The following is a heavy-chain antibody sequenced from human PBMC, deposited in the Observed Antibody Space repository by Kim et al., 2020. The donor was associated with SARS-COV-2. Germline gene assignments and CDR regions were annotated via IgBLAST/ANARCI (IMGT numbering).Heavy chain of an antibody. V-gene: IGHV4-34*01. CDR3: ARGRAGVVPSPILGLGPYYYYYAMDV. J-gene: IGHJ6*02. D-gene: IGHD3-3*01. CDR1: GGSFSAYS. CDR2: VNHSGIT. Sequence: SETLSLTCAVYGGSFSAYSWIWIRQAPGKGLEWIGEVNHSGITKYHPSLKSRGTISVDTSKNQFSLKLPSVTAADTAVFYCARGRAGVVPSPILGLGPYYYYYAMDVWGQGTTVTVS.